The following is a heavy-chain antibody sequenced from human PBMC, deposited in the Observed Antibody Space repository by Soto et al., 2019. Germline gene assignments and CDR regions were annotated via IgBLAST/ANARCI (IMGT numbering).Heavy chain of an antibody. V-gene: IGHV1-18*01. Sequence: ASVKVSCKASGYILTSNSISWVRQAPGQGLEWMGWISTYNGNTNYAQKFQGRITMTTDKSINTAYLQWISLKASDTAMYYCARFERYSYKGVDVWGQGTTVTVSS. CDR3: ARFERYSYKGVDV. CDR2: ISTYNGNT. CDR1: GYILTSNS. J-gene: IGHJ6*02. D-gene: IGHD5-18*01.